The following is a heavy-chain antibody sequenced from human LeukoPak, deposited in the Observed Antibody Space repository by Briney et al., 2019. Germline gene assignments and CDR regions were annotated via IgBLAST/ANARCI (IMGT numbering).Heavy chain of an antibody. CDR2: ISGDGVSP. J-gene: IGHJ5*02. Sequence: GGSLRLSCSASGFTFNNYALTWVRQTPGKGLECVSAISGDGVSPYYADSVRGRFTISRDNSKNTLFLQMNSLRAEDTAVYYCAKDRGMTTVISNWFDPWGQGTLVTVSS. CDR1: GFTFNNYA. CDR3: AKDRGMTTVISNWFDP. D-gene: IGHD4-17*01. V-gene: IGHV3-23*01.